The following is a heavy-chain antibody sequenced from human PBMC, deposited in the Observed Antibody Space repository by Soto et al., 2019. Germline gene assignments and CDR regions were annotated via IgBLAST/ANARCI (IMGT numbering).Heavy chain of an antibody. CDR1: GGTFSSYT. J-gene: IGHJ4*02. Sequence: QVQLVQSGAEVQKPGSSVMVSCKASGGTFSSYTISWVRQAPGQGLEWMGRIIPILGIANYAQKFQGRVTITADKSTSTAYMELSSLRSEDTAVYYCASGFKAVATTEHWVQGTLVTVSS. CDR3: ASGFKAVATTEH. V-gene: IGHV1-69*02. D-gene: IGHD5-12*01. CDR2: IIPILGIA.